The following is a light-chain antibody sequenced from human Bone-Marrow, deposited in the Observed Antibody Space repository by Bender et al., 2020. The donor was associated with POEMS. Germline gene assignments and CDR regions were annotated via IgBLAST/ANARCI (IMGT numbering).Light chain of an antibody. J-gene: IGLJ3*02. CDR3: SAWDDGLGGWV. V-gene: IGLV1-36*01. CDR1: SSNIGNHG. Sequence: QSVVTQPPSLSEAPRQRVTISCSGSSSNIGNHGVNWYQQLPGEAPKLLIYYDDLLTPGVSDRFSASKSGTFASLAISELQTEYEALCCCSAWDDGLGGWVFGRGSKLTVL. CDR2: YDD.